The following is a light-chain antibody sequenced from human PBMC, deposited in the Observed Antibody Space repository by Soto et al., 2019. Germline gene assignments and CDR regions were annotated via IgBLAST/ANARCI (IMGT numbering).Light chain of an antibody. CDR2: SNN. V-gene: IGLV1-44*01. Sequence: QSVVTQPPSASGTPGQRVTISCSGSSSNIGTNNVAWYQQVPGTAPNLLMFSNNQRPSGVPERFSASKSGTSASLAISGLQSEDEADYYCAAWDDRLNGWVFGGGTKLTVL. CDR3: AAWDDRLNGWV. CDR1: SSNIGTNN. J-gene: IGLJ3*02.